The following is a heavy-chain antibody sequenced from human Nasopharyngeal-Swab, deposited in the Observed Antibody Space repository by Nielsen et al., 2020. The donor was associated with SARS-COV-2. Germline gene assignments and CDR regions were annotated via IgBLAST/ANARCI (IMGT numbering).Heavy chain of an antibody. J-gene: IGHJ6*02. CDR2: IIPIFGTA. CDR3: ARSSARIQCDFWSGYYYYGMDV. D-gene: IGHD3-3*01. Sequence: WVRQAPGQGLEWMGGIIPIFGTANYAQKFQGRVTITADEPTSTAYMELSSLRSEDTAVYYCARSSARIQCDFWSGYYYYGMDVWGQGTMVTVSS. V-gene: IGHV1-69*01.